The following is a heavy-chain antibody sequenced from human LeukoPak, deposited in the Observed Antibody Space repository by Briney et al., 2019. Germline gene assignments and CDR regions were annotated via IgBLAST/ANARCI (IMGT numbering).Heavy chain of an antibody. CDR3: AKEGLIVVVITYYFDY. J-gene: IGHJ4*02. CDR2: ISGSGGST. V-gene: IGHV3-23*01. Sequence: GGSLRLSCAASGFTFSSYAMSWVRQAPGKGLEWVSAISGSGGSTYYADSVKGRFTISRDNSKNTLYLQMNSLRAEDTAVYYCAKEGLIVVVITYYFDYWGQGTLVTVSS. D-gene: IGHD3-22*01. CDR1: GFTFSSYA.